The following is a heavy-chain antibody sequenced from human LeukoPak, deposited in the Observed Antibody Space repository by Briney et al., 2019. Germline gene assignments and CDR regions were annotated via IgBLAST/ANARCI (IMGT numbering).Heavy chain of an antibody. CDR1: GFTFSSYW. V-gene: IGHV3-30-3*01. J-gene: IGHJ4*02. D-gene: IGHD2-8*02. CDR2: ISYDGSNK. CDR3: ARVSASLVPLGYFDY. Sequence: GSLRLSCAASGFTFSSYWMSWVRQAPGKGLEWVAVISYDGSNKYYADSVKGRFTISRDNSKNTLYLQMNSLRAEDTAVYYCARVSASLVPLGYFDYWGQGTLVTVSS.